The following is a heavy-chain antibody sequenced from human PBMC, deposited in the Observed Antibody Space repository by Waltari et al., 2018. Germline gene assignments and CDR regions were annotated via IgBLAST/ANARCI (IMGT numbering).Heavy chain of an antibody. CDR1: GFGFSNNW. Sequence: EVQLVESGGGLVRPGGSLRLSGVASGFGFSNNWMTWVRQAQGKGLEWVANIKKDGSEKYYVDSVKGRFTISRDNAKNSLYLQMNSLRAEDTAVYYCTSGSGWSSTYWGQGTLVTVSS. J-gene: IGHJ4*02. V-gene: IGHV3-7*01. CDR2: IKKDGSEK. CDR3: TSGSGWSSTY. D-gene: IGHD6-13*01.